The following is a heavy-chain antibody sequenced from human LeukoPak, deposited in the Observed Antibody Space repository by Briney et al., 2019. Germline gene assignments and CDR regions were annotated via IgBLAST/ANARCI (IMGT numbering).Heavy chain of an antibody. CDR3: ARGSGDDAFDI. Sequence: SQTLSLTCALSGDIVSRNSGTWNWIRQSPSRGLEWLVRTYCRSKVYNDYAVSVKSRLTINPDTSSNQFSLQLNSVTPEDTAVYYCARGSGDDAFDIWGQGTMVTVSS. J-gene: IGHJ3*02. CDR1: GDIVSRNSGT. D-gene: IGHD7-27*01. V-gene: IGHV6-1*01. CDR2: TYCRSKVYN.